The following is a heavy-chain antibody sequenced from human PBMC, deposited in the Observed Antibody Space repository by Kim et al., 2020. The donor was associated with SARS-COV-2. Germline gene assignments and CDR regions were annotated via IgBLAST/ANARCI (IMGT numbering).Heavy chain of an antibody. Sequence: GGSLRLSCAASGFTFSSYAMHWVRQAPGKGLEWVAVISYDGSNKYYADSVKGRFTISRDNSKNTLYLQMNSLRAEDTAVYYCARARSGSYVYAMDVWGQGTTVTVSS. CDR2: ISYDGSNK. J-gene: IGHJ6*02. CDR1: GFTFSSYA. CDR3: ARARSGSYVYAMDV. D-gene: IGHD1-26*01. V-gene: IGHV3-30-3*01.